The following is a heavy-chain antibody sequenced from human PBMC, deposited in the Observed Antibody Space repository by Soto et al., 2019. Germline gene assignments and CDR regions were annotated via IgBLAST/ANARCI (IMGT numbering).Heavy chain of an antibody. D-gene: IGHD3-10*01. J-gene: IGHJ3*02. V-gene: IGHV3-9*01. Sequence: GGSLRLSCAASGFTFDDYAMHWVRQAPGKGLEWVSGISWNSGSIGYADSVKGRFTISRDNAKNSLYLQMNSLRAEDTALYYCAKAGSGAFGIWGQGTMVTVS. CDR1: GFTFDDYA. CDR2: ISWNSGSI. CDR3: AKAGSGAFGI.